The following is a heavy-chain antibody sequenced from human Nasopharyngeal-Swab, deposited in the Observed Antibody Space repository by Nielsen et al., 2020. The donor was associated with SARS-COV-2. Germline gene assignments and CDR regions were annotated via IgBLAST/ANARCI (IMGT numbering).Heavy chain of an antibody. V-gene: IGHV4-4*02. CDR1: GGSVSSNDW. J-gene: IGHJ6*03. Sequence: SETLSLTCAVSGGSVSSNDWWTLVRQSPGKGLEWIGEVSHSGSINYNPSLKSRVTLSMDKSKRQFSLRLTSVSAADTAAYFCARGDLVVVPSPILGLGPFFYYFYLDVWGKGTTVTVSS. CDR3: ARGDLVVVPSPILGLGPFFYYFYLDV. D-gene: IGHD2-2*01. CDR2: VSHSGSI.